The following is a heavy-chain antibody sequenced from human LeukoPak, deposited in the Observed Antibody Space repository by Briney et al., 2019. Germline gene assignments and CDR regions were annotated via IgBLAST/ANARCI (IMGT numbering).Heavy chain of an antibody. CDR3: ARDTSGNYWDAFDI. J-gene: IGHJ3*02. Sequence: ASVKVSCKASGYTFTTYFIHWVRQAPGQGLEWMGWINPNSGGTNYAQKFEGRVTWASDTSISTAYMDVRGLRSDDTAVYYCARDTSGNYWDAFDIWGQGTMVTVSS. CDR1: GYTFTTYF. D-gene: IGHD1-26*01. CDR2: INPNSGGT. V-gene: IGHV1-2*02.